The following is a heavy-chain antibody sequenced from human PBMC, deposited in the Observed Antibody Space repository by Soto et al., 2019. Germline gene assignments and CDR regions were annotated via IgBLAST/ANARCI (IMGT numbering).Heavy chain of an antibody. CDR2: ISGSGGST. J-gene: IGHJ6*03. D-gene: IGHD6-19*01. Sequence: GSLRLSCAASGFTFSSYAMSWVRQAPGKGLEWVSAISGSGGSTYYADSVKGRFTISRDNSKNTLYLQMNSLRAEDTAVYYCAKGGYRSGWYNYYYYYMDVWGKGTAVTVSS. CDR1: GFTFSSYA. CDR3: AKGGYRSGWYNYYYYYMDV. V-gene: IGHV3-23*01.